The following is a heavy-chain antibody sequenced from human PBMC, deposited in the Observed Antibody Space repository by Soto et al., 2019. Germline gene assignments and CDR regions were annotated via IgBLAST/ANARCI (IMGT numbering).Heavy chain of an antibody. V-gene: IGHV5-10-1*01. J-gene: IGHJ6*02. CDR2: IDPSDSYN. Sequence: GDSLKISCKGSGYSCTSYWLSWVSQIPGKGLEWMGRIDPSDSYNNYSPYFQGHVNIAADKSISTAYLQWSSLKASDTAMDYCARNSMVQTTGSVYYYYGMDVWGQGTTVTVSS. CDR1: GYSCTSYW. D-gene: IGHD2-8*01. CDR3: ARNSMVQTTGSVYYYYGMDV.